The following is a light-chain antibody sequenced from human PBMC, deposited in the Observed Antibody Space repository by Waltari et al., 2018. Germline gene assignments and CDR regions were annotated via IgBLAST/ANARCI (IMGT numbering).Light chain of an antibody. V-gene: IGKV3-20*01. CDR2: GTS. CDR1: QSVTSIS. CDR3: QQYDGEVVT. Sequence: SASQSVTSISLTWYQKKVGQAPRLLIYGTSSRATGIPDRFSGSGSGTEFTLTISRLEPEDFAVYYCQQYDGEVVTFGGGTKVEI. J-gene: IGKJ4*01.